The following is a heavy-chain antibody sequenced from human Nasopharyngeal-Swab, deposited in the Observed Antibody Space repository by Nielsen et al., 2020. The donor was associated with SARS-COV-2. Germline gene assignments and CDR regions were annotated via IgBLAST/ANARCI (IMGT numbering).Heavy chain of an antibody. CDR1: GASVSSNSAV. V-gene: IGHV6-1*01. D-gene: IGHD1-1*01. CDR3: AREWENWNGDWFDP. J-gene: IGHJ5*02. Sequence: LRLSCAISGASVSSNSAVWNWIRQSPSRGLEWLGRTYYRSKWYNDYAVSVKSRITINPDTSKNQFSLQLNSVTPEDTAVYYCAREWENWNGDWFDPWGQGTLVTVSS. CDR2: TYYRSKWYN.